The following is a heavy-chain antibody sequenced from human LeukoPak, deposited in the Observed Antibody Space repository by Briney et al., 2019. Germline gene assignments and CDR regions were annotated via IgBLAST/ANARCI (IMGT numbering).Heavy chain of an antibody. Sequence: ASVKVSCKASGYTFTGYYMHWVRQAPGQGLEWMGWINPNSGGTNYAQKFQGRVTMTRDTSISTAYMELSRLRSDDTAVYYCARRVTVAGTWDYYYYMDVWGKGTTVTVSS. CDR3: ARRVTVAGTWDYYYYMDV. V-gene: IGHV1-2*02. CDR2: INPNSGGT. J-gene: IGHJ6*03. CDR1: GYTFTGYY. D-gene: IGHD6-19*01.